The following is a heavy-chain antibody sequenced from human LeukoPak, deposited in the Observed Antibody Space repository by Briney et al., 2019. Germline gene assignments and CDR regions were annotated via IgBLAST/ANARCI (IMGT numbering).Heavy chain of an antibody. D-gene: IGHD3-9*01. CDR2: ISGSGGST. CDR3: AKTLSRLTGYYNY. CDR1: GFTFSSYA. V-gene: IGHV3-23*01. Sequence: GGSLRLSCSASGFTFSSYAMSWVRQAPGKGLEWVSAISGSGGSTYYADPVKGRFTISRDNSKNTLYLQMNSLRAEDTAVYYCAKTLSRLTGYYNYWGQGTLVTVSS. J-gene: IGHJ4*02.